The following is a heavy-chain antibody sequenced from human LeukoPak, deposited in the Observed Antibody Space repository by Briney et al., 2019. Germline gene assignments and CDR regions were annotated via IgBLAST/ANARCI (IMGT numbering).Heavy chain of an antibody. CDR1: GYTFTSYY. CDR2: INPSGGST. CDR3: GREIHSGDYATYYYYGMDV. J-gene: IGHJ6*02. D-gene: IGHD4-17*01. V-gene: IGHV1-46*01. Sequence: ASVNVSCKASGYTFTSYYMHWVRQAPGQGLEWMGIINPSGGSTSYAQKFQGRGTITRDTATSTVYLEVRSRRSWDQARVYCGREIHSGDYATYYYYGMDVWGQGTTVTVSS.